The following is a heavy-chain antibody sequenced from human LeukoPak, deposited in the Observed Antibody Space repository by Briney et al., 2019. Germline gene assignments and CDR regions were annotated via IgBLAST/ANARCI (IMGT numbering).Heavy chain of an antibody. Sequence: GGSLRLSCAASGFTFSDYAMNWVRQAPGKGLEWVSYISSSANIIYYEGSVKGRVTISRDNAKNSLYLQMNSLRAEDTAVYYCARDGRTYGDAFDIWGQGTMVTVSS. D-gene: IGHD4-17*01. V-gene: IGHV3-48*03. J-gene: IGHJ3*02. CDR2: ISSSANII. CDR1: GFTFSDYA. CDR3: ARDGRTYGDAFDI.